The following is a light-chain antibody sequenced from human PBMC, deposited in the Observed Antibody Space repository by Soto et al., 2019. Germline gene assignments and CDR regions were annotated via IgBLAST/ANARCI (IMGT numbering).Light chain of an antibody. J-gene: IGLJ1*01. CDR3: SSYAGSNNLV. Sequence: QSVLTQPPSASGFPGQSVTISCTGTSSDVGYYDYVSWYQQHPGKAPKLVIYEVTKRPSGVPDRVSASKSGNTASLTVSGLRSEDDADYYCSSYAGSNNLVFGSGTKLPVL. V-gene: IGLV2-8*01. CDR1: SSDVGYYDY. CDR2: EVT.